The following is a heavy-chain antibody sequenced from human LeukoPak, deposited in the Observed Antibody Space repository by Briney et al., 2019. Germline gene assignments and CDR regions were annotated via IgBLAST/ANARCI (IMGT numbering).Heavy chain of an antibody. Sequence: ASVKVSCKASGYTFTGYYMHWVRQAPGQGLEWMGWINPNSGGTNYAQKFQGRVTMTRDTSISTAYMELSRLRSDDTAVYYCARTLSMDRGIRGGYYFDYWGQGTLVTVSS. D-gene: IGHD3-10*01. CDR2: INPNSGGT. CDR3: ARTLSMDRGIRGGYYFDY. J-gene: IGHJ4*02. V-gene: IGHV1-2*02. CDR1: GYTFTGYY.